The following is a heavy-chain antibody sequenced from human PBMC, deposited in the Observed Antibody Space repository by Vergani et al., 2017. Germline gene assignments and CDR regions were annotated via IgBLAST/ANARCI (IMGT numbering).Heavy chain of an antibody. J-gene: IGHJ4*02. Sequence: QVQLQESGPGLVKPSQTLSLTCTVSGGSISSGDYFWSWIRQHPGKGLEWIGYIYYSGTTYYNPSLKSRVTISVDTSKNQFSLKLSSVTAADTAVYYCATRDGYNCIDDWGQGTLVTVSS. CDR3: ATRDGYNCIDD. V-gene: IGHV4-31*03. D-gene: IGHD5-24*01. CDR2: IYYSGTT. CDR1: GGSISSGDYF.